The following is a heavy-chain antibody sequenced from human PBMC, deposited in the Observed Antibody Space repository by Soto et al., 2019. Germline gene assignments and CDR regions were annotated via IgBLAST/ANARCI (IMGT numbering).Heavy chain of an antibody. J-gene: IGHJ6*02. Sequence: GASVKVSCKASGYTFTIYYMHCILQSPLQWLDWMGIINPSGGSTSYAQKFQGRVTMTRDTSTSTVYMELSSLRSEDTAVYYCARDSLAMIVVVITPPDYYYGMDVWSQGTTVTV. CDR2: INPSGGST. CDR1: GYTFTIYY. V-gene: IGHV1-46*01. D-gene: IGHD3-22*01. CDR3: ARDSLAMIVVVITPPDYYYGMDV.